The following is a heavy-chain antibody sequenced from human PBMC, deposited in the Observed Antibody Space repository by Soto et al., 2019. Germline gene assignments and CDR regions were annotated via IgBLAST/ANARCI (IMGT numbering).Heavy chain of an antibody. CDR3: APDPGSGGVLV. J-gene: IGHJ4*02. V-gene: IGHV3-21*01. CDR1: GFSFSYDT. CDR2: ITSTSSNM. Sequence: PGGSLRLSCAASGFSFSYDTMNWVRQAPGKGLEWVSSITSTSSNMYYANSVKGRFTISRDNAKNSLYLQMNSLRAEDTAVYYCAPDPGSGGVLVWGQGTLVTVSS. D-gene: IGHD3-16*02.